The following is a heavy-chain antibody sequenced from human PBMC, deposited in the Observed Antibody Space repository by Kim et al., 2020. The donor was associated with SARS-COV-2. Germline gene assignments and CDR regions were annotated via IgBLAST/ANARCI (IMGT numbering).Heavy chain of an antibody. CDR1: GFTFGDYA. CDR3: AKDIVPPRYGDYVSGWFDP. J-gene: IGHJ5*02. D-gene: IGHD4-17*01. CDR2: ISWNSGSI. V-gene: IGHV3-9*01. Sequence: GGSLRLSCAASGFTFGDYAMHWVRQAPGKGLEWVSGISWNSGSIGYADSVKGRFTISRDNAKNSLYLQMNSLRAEDTALYYCAKDIVPPRYGDYVSGWFDPWGQGTLVTVSS.